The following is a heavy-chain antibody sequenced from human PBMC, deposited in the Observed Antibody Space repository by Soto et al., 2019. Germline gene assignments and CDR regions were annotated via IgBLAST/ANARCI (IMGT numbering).Heavy chain of an antibody. CDR3: TRDVTYYSYYYGMDV. J-gene: IGHJ6*02. Sequence: GGSLRLSCTASGFTFGDYAMSWVRQAPGKGLEWVGFIRSKAYGGTTEYAASVKGRFTISRDDSKSIAYLQMNSLKTEDTAVYYCTRDVTYYSYYYGMDVWGQGTTVTVSS. V-gene: IGHV3-49*04. D-gene: IGHD3-10*01. CDR2: IRSKAYGGTT. CDR1: GFTFGDYA.